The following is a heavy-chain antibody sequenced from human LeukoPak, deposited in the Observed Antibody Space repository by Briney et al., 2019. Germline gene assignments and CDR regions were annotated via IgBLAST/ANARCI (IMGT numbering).Heavy chain of an antibody. Sequence: SETLSLTCAVSGGSISSSNWWSWVRQPPGKGLEWIGEIYHSGSTNYNPSLKSRVTISVGKSKNQFSLKLSSVTAADTAVYYCAREIHYYGSGSRNWFDPWGQGTLVTVSS. CDR3: AREIHYYGSGSRNWFDP. CDR1: GGSISSSNW. CDR2: IYHSGST. V-gene: IGHV4-4*02. J-gene: IGHJ5*02. D-gene: IGHD3-10*01.